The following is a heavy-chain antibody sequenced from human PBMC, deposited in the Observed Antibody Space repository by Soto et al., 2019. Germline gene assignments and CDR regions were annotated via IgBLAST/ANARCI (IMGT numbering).Heavy chain of an antibody. J-gene: IGHJ4*02. D-gene: IGHD4-17*01. V-gene: IGHV3-33*01. CDR2: IWHDGSNK. CDR1: GFTFSSFG. CDR3: ARDRMMTSVSSGWVY. Sequence: QVQLVESGGGVVQPGRSLRLSCAASGFTFSSFGMHWVRQAPGKGLEWVAFIWHDGSNKYYTDSVKGRFTISRDNSKNTLYVQMNSLRGEDTAVYYCARDRMMTSVSSGWVYWGQGTLVTVSS.